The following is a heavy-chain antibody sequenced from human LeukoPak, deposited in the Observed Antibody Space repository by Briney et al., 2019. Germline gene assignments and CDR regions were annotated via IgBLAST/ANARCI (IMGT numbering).Heavy chain of an antibody. Sequence: ASVTVSLNSSGYSFTSNGYNWVRHRPAPGPERMGLMNLNSGNTSYAQKSQGRVTITRNTSISTDYMELSSLRSEDTAVYYCARGRYCRSTSCYTNDYWGQGTLVTVSS. CDR3: ARGRYCRSTSCYTNDY. V-gene: IGHV1-8*02. D-gene: IGHD2-2*02. CDR2: MNLNSGNT. CDR1: GYSFTSNG. J-gene: IGHJ4*02.